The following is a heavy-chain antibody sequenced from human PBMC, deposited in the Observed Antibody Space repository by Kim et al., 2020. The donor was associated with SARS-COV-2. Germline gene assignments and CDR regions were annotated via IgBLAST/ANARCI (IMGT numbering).Heavy chain of an antibody. J-gene: IGHJ6*02. V-gene: IGHV3-33*05. Sequence: GGSLRLSCAASGFTFSSYGMHWVRQAPGKGLEWVAVISYDGSNKYYADSVKGRFTISRDNSKNTLYLQMNSLRAEDTAVYYCASSWVVMTAKAYYYYGMDVWGQGTTVTVSS. CDR2: ISYDGSNK. CDR3: ASSWVVMTAKAYYYYGMDV. CDR1: GFTFSSYG. D-gene: IGHD2-21*02.